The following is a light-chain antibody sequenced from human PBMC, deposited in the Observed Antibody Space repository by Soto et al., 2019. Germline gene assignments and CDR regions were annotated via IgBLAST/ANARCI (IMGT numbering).Light chain of an antibody. V-gene: IGKV4-1*01. CDR1: QSLFYSANNKNY. Sequence: DIVMTQSPDSLAVSLGERATINCKSSQSLFYSANNKNYLAWYQRKPGQPPKLLIYWASTRESGVPDRFSGSGSGTDFTLTISSLQAEDVAVYYCQQYYSGPTWTFGQGTKVEIK. J-gene: IGKJ1*01. CDR3: QQYYSGPTWT. CDR2: WAS.